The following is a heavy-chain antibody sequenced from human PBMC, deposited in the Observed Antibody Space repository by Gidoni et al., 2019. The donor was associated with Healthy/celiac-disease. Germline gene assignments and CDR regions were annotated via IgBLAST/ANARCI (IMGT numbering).Heavy chain of an antibody. CDR3: AHNTGADACDI. V-gene: IGHV2-5*02. CDR2: IYWDDDK. Sequence: QITLKESGPTLVKPTQTLTLTCTLSAFSLSTSGVGVGWLRQPSGKALEWLALIYWDDDKRYSPSLKCRLTITKNTSKNQVVLTMTNMDPVDTATYFCAHNTGADACDIWGQGTMVTVSS. CDR1: AFSLSTSGVG. D-gene: IGHD3-10*01. J-gene: IGHJ3*02.